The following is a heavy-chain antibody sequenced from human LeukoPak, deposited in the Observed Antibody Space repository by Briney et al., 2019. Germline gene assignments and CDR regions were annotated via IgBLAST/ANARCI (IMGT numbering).Heavy chain of an antibody. V-gene: IGHV3-13*01. CDR3: ASRTSWYYGLDV. J-gene: IGHJ6*02. Sequence: GSLRLSCVASGFNFSKTDMHWVRQSTGKSLEWVSGIGSTGDTNHPGSVKGRFTISREIGKNSLYLQINSPRAEDTAVYYCASRTSWYYGLDVWGQGTRSPSP. CDR2: IGSTGDT. D-gene: IGHD6-13*01. CDR1: GFNFSKTD.